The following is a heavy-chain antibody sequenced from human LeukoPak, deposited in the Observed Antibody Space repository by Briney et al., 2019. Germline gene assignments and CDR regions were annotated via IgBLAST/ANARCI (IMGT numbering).Heavy chain of an antibody. CDR1: RGPISSHY. V-gene: IGHV4-59*11. CDR3: ARNGLYYYYGMDV. CDR2: VSFSGTT. Sequence: PSETLSLTCTVSRGPISSHYWSWIRQPPGKGLEWIGYVSFSGTTKYSPSLNSRVTISRDTSKNQFSLKLSSVTAADTAVYYCARNGLYYYYGMDVWGQGTTATVSS. D-gene: IGHD2-8*01. J-gene: IGHJ6*02.